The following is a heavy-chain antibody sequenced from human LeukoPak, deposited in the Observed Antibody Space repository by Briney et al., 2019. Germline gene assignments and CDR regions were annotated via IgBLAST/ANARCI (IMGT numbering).Heavy chain of an antibody. CDR3: ARDQGSELRPWWFDP. CDR1: GGSISSYY. Sequence: SETLSPTCTVSGGSISSYYWSWIRQPAGKGLEWIGRIYTSGSTNYNPSLKSRVTMSVDTSKNQFSLKLSSVTAADTAVYYCARDQGSELRPWWFDPWGQGTLVTVSS. V-gene: IGHV4-4*07. CDR2: IYTSGST. J-gene: IGHJ5*02. D-gene: IGHD1-7*01.